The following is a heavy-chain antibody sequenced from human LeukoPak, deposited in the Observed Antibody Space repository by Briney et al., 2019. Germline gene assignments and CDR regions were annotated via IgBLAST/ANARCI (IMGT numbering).Heavy chain of an antibody. CDR2: IWYDGSNK. J-gene: IGHJ4*02. D-gene: IGHD4-11*01. Sequence: GSLRLSCAASGFTLSSYGMHWVRQAPGKGLEWVAVIWYDGSNKYYADSVKGRFTISRDNSKNTLYLQMNSLRAEDTAVYYCARTGVPYSNPWPFDYWGQRTLVTVSS. CDR1: GFTLSSYG. CDR3: ARTGVPYSNPWPFDY. V-gene: IGHV3-33*01.